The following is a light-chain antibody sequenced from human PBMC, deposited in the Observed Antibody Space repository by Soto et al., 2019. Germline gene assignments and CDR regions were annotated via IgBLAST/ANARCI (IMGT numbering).Light chain of an antibody. CDR1: FGSVSTTSY. V-gene: IGLV8-61*01. Sequence: QTVVTQEPSLSVSPGGTVTITCGLSFGSVSTTSYPSWYQQIPGQAPRTLIYNTNTRSSGVPNRFSGSILGNKAALIITGAQADDECDYYCVLYMGSGILVFGGGTKLTVL. CDR2: NTN. J-gene: IGLJ3*02. CDR3: VLYMGSGILV.